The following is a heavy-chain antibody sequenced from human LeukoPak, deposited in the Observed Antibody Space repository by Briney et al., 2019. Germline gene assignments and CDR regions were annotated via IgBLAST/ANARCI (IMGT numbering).Heavy chain of an antibody. V-gene: IGHV4-30-4*01. CDR2: IYYSGST. CDR1: GGSISSGDYY. Sequence: SETLSLTCTVSGGSISSGDYYWSWIRQPPGKGLEWIGYIYYSGSTYYNPSLKSRVTISVDTSKNQFSLKLSSVTAADTAVYYCARTDIVVVPAAFYFDYWGQGTLVTVSS. J-gene: IGHJ4*02. D-gene: IGHD2-2*01. CDR3: ARTDIVVVPAAFYFDY.